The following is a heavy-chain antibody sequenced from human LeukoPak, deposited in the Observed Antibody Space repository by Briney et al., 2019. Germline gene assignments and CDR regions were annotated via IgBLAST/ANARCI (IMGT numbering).Heavy chain of an antibody. J-gene: IGHJ4*02. D-gene: IGHD2-2*01. CDR2: LSGSGYNT. V-gene: IGHV3-23*01. Sequence: GGSLRLSCAASGFTFSSYAMSWVRQAPGKGLEWVSSLSGSGYNTYYADSVKGRFTISRDNSRNTVYLQMNSLRAEDTAVYYCAKDPYGTRYFDYWGQGTLVTVSS. CDR3: AKDPYGTRYFDY. CDR1: GFTFSSYA.